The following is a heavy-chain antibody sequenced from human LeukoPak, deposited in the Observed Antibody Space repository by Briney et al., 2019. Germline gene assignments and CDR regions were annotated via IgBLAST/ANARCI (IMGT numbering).Heavy chain of an antibody. D-gene: IGHD2-21*01. J-gene: IGHJ3*02. CDR2: ISGSGGST. Sequence: GGSLRLSCAASGFTFSSYAMSWVRQAPGKGLEWVSAISGSGGSTYYADSVKGRFTISRDNSKNTLYLQMNSLRAEDTVVYYCAKALHIVVVMDAFDIWGQGTMVTVSS. CDR3: AKALHIVVVMDAFDI. CDR1: GFTFSSYA. V-gene: IGHV3-23*01.